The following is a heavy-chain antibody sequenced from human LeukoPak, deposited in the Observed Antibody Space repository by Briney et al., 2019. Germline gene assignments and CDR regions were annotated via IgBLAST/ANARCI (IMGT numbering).Heavy chain of an antibody. CDR2: ISYDGSNK. V-gene: IGHV3-30*03. CDR3: ARGHRVCSGGSCYGDY. CDR1: GFTFSSYG. J-gene: IGHJ4*02. Sequence: PGGSLRLSCAASGFTFSSYGMHWVRQAPGKGLEWVAVISYDGSNKYYADSVKGRFTISRDNSKNTLYLQMNSLRAEDTAVYYCARGHRVCSGGSCYGDYWGQGTLVTVSS. D-gene: IGHD2-15*01.